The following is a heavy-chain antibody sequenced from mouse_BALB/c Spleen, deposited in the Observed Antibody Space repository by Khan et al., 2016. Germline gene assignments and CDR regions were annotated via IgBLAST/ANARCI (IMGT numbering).Heavy chain of an antibody. CDR2: IRLKSNNYAT. D-gene: IGHD3-1*01. Sequence: QLEESGGGLVQPGGSMKLSCVASGFTFSNYWMNWVRQSPEKGLEWVAEIRLKSNNYATHYAESVKGRFTISRDDSKSSVYLQMNNLRAEDTGIYYCTRQLGLRDYWGQGTTLTVSS. J-gene: IGHJ2*01. CDR1: GFTFSNYW. V-gene: IGHV6-6*02. CDR3: TRQLGLRDY.